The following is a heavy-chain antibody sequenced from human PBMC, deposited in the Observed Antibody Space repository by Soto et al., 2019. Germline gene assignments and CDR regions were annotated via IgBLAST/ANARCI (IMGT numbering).Heavy chain of an antibody. Sequence: EVQLVESGGGLIQPGGSLRLSCAASGLTVSTNYMNWVRQAPGKGLEWVSVVYSGDTTYYADSVKGRFTISRDNSKNTLYLQMNSLRAEDTAFYYCARDRRRDGFDYLGQGTLVTVSS. CDR2: VYSGDTT. CDR1: GLTVSTNY. CDR3: ARDRRRDGFDY. V-gene: IGHV3-53*01. J-gene: IGHJ4*02.